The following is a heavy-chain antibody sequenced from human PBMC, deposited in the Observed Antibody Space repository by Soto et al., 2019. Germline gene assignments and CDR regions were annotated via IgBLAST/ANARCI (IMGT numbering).Heavy chain of an antibody. CDR2: IYWDDDK. CDR3: AHRRSDYYDSSGSDAFDI. J-gene: IGHJ3*02. Sequence: QITLKESGPTLVKPTQTLTLTCTFSGFSLSTSGVGVGWIRQPPGKALEWLALIYWDDDKRYSPSLKSRLTIPKDTSKNQVVLTMTNMDPVDTATYYCAHRRSDYYDSSGSDAFDIWGQGTMVTVSS. D-gene: IGHD3-22*01. V-gene: IGHV2-5*02. CDR1: GFSLSTSGVG.